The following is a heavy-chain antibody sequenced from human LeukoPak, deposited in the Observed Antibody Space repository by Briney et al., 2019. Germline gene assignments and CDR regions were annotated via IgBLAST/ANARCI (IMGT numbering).Heavy chain of an antibody. CDR3: ARHRGGFDL. D-gene: IGHD2-15*01. J-gene: IGHJ3*01. V-gene: IGHV4-59*01. CDR2: IYYSGST. Sequence: SETLSLTCTVSGGSISSYYWSWIRQPPGKGLEWIGCIYYSGSTNYNPSFKSRVTISVDTSKIHFSLKLSSVTAADTAAYYCARHRGGFDLWGQGTMVTVSS. CDR1: GGSISSYY.